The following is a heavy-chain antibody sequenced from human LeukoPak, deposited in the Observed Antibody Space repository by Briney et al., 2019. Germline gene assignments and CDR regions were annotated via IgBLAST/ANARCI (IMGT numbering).Heavy chain of an antibody. CDR2: IYYSGST. CDR1: GGSISSGDYY. J-gene: IGHJ6*04. D-gene: IGHD2-15*01. CDR3: ASGFCSGGSCYSLHYYYGMDV. V-gene: IGHV4-30-4*01. Sequence: SQTLSLTCTVSGGSISSGDYYWSWIRQPPGKGLEWIGYIYYSGSTYYNPSLKSRVTISVDTSKNQFSLKLSSVTAADTAVYYCASGFCSGGSCYSLHYYYGMDVWGKGTTVTVSS.